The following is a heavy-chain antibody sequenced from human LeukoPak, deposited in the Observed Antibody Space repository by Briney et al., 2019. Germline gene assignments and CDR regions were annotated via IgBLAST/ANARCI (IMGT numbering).Heavy chain of an antibody. CDR2: IHPGDSDT. CDR1: GYSFTSYW. V-gene: IGHV5-51*01. CDR3: ASGGIHGDRGPDAFDI. J-gene: IGHJ3*02. Sequence: GESLKISCKGSGYSFTSYWIGWVRQMPGKGLEWMGIIHPGDSDTRYSPSFQGQVTISADKSISTAYLQWSSLKASDTAMYYCASGGIHGDRGPDAFDIWGQGTMVTVSS. D-gene: IGHD4-17*01.